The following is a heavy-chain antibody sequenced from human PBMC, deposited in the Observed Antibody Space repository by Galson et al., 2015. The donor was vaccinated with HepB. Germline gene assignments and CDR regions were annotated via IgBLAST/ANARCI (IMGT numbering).Heavy chain of an antibody. CDR1: GFTVSTYG. V-gene: IGHV3-30*18. CDR2: ISYDGSNE. J-gene: IGHJ6*02. Sequence: SLRLSCAASGFTVSTYGMHWVRQAPGKGLEWVTVISYDGSNELYADSVKGRFTISRDNSRNTLYLQMNSLRPEDTAVYYCAKGVRKSSWDMDVWAKGPPSPSP. D-gene: IGHD6-13*01. CDR3: AKGVRKSSWDMDV.